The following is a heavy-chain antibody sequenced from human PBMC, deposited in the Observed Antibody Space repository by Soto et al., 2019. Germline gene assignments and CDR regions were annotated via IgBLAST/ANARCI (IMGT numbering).Heavy chain of an antibody. Sequence: AVKVSCKASGGTFSSYAISWVRQAPGQGXEWMGGIIPIFGTANYAQKFQGRVTITADKSTSTAYMELSSLRSEDTAVYYCANHIVVVVAATPGGGWFDPWGQGTLVTVS. CDR2: IIPIFGTA. CDR3: ANHIVVVVAATPGGGWFDP. V-gene: IGHV1-69*06. J-gene: IGHJ5*02. D-gene: IGHD2-15*01. CDR1: GGTFSSYA.